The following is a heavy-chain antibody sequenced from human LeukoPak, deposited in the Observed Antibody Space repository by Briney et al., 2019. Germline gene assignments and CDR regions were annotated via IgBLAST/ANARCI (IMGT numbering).Heavy chain of an antibody. CDR1: GFTFSNYN. D-gene: IGHD3-22*01. CDR2: ISTSGRAI. CDR3: ARVPLYDRSGYYFDY. V-gene: IGHV3-48*02. Sequence: GGSLRLSCVASGFTFSNYNISWVRQAPGKGLEWVSYISTSGRAIFYADSVKGRFTISRDNAKNSLFLQMNSLRDEDTAVYYCARVPLYDRSGYYFDYWGLGTLVTVSS. J-gene: IGHJ4*02.